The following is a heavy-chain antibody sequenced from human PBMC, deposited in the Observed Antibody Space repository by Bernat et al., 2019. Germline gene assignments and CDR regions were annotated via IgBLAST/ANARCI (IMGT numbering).Heavy chain of an antibody. D-gene: IGHD3-22*01. CDR2: ISYDGSNK. J-gene: IGHJ3*02. CDR1: GFTFSSYG. CDR3: AKARSSGYGRRDAFDI. Sequence: VQLLESGGGLVQPGRSLRLSCAASGFTFSSYGMHWVRQAPGKGLEWVAVISYDGSNKYYADSVKGRFTISRDNSKNTLYLQMNSLRAEDTAVYYCAKARSSGYGRRDAFDIWGQGTMVTVSS. V-gene: IGHV3-30*18.